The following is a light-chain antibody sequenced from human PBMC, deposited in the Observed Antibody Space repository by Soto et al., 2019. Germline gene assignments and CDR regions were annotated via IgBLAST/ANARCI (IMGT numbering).Light chain of an antibody. Sequence: QSVLTQPPSVSGAPGQRVTISRTGSSSNIGAGYDVHWYQQLPGTAPKLIIYGTTNRPSGVPDRFSGSKSGTSASLAITGLQAEDEADYYCQSYDGTLSGSYVFGIGTKLTVL. J-gene: IGLJ1*01. CDR1: SSNIGAGYD. CDR3: QSYDGTLSGSYV. CDR2: GTT. V-gene: IGLV1-40*01.